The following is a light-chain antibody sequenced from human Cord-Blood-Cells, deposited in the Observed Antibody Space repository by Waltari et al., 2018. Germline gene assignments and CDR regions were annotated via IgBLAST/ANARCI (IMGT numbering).Light chain of an antibody. CDR2: SNN. Sequence: QSVLTQPSSASGTPGQRVTTPCSGSRSKLRSNPRTWYQQLPGTAPKRLIYSNNQRPSGVPDRFSGSKSGTSASLAISGLQSEDEADYYCAAWDDSLNGPVFGGGTKLTVL. CDR1: RSKLRSNP. V-gene: IGLV1-44*01. CDR3: AAWDDSLNGPV. J-gene: IGLJ2*01.